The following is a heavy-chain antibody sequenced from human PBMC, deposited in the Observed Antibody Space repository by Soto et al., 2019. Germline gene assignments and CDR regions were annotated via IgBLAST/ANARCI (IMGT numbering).Heavy chain of an antibody. J-gene: IGHJ4*02. V-gene: IGHV2-5*02. CDR1: GFSLSTSGVG. CDR2: IYWDDDK. D-gene: IGHD3-10*01. Sequence: QITLKESGPTLVKPTQTLTLTCTFSGFSLSTSGVGVGWIRQPPGKALEWLALIYWDDDKRYSPSLKSRLTNTQDTSKNPVVPTMANLDPVDTATYYCAQSRRVRGVIMVHFDYWGQGTLVTVSS. CDR3: AQSRRVRGVIMVHFDY.